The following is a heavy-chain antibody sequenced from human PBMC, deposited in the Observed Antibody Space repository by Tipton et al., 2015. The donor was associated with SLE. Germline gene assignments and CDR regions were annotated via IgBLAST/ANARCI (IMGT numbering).Heavy chain of an antibody. CDR1: GGSFSGYY. CDR2: INHSGST. CDR3: ARHMRRRWGSGMAAKIDAFDI. D-gene: IGHD3-10*01. J-gene: IGHJ3*02. V-gene: IGHV4-34*01. Sequence: TLSLTCAVYGGSFSGYYWSWIRQPPGKGLEWIGEINHSGSTNYKPSLKSRVTISVDTSKNQFSLKLSSVTAADTAVYYCARHMRRRWGSGMAAKIDAFDIWGQGTMVTVSS.